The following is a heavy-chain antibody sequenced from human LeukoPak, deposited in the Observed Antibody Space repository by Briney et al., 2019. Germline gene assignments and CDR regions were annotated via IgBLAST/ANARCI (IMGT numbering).Heavy chain of an antibody. D-gene: IGHD3-9*01. Sequence: GGSLRLSCAASGFTFSSYAMNWVRQAPGRGLKWVAGISSGDRTFHAESVKGRFTISRDKSKDTLYLQMNSLRAEDTAVYYCAKDATASPYFHWFDNWGQGTQVIVSS. CDR2: ISSGDRT. CDR1: GFTFSSYA. V-gene: IGHV3-23*01. J-gene: IGHJ4*02. CDR3: AKDATASPYFHWFDN.